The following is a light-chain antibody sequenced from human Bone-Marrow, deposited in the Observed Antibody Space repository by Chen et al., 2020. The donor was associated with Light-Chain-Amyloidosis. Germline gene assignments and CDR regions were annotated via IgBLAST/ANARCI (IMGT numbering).Light chain of an antibody. CDR1: DLPTKY. V-gene: IGLV3-25*03. CDR2: RDT. CDR3: QSADSSGTYEVI. Sequence: SYELTQPPSVSVSPGQTARITCSGDDLPTKYAYWYQQKPGQAPVLVIHRDTERPSGISERFSGSSAGTKATLTISGVQEEDEADYHGQSADSSGTYEVIFGGGTKLTVL. J-gene: IGLJ2*01.